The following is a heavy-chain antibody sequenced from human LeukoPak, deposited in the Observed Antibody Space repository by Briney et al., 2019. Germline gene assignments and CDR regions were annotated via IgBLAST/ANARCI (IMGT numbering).Heavy chain of an antibody. J-gene: IGHJ2*01. CDR3: ARGVVGATTGWYFDL. CDR1: GFTFSSYD. CDR2: IWSGESNK. V-gene: IGHV3-33*08. D-gene: IGHD1-26*01. Sequence: GGSLRLSCAASGFTFSSYDMNWVRQAPGKGLEWVAVIWSGESNKYYADSVKGRFTISRDNFKNTLYLHMNRLRAEDTTVYYCARGVVGATTGWYFDLWGRGTLVTVSS.